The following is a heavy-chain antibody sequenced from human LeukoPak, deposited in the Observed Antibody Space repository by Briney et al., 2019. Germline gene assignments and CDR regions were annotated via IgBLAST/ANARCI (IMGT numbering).Heavy chain of an antibody. CDR3: ARSWNVDWFAT. CDR1: GFTFSRYS. CDR2: IRSSGDTK. D-gene: IGHD1-1*01. Sequence: PGGSLRLSCVVSGFTFSRYSMNWVRQAPGKGLEWVSYIRSSGDTKYYADSVKGRFTISRDNAKDTLSLQMNSLRVDDTAVYYCARSWNVDWFATWGQGTLVTVSS. J-gene: IGHJ5*02. V-gene: IGHV3-48*04.